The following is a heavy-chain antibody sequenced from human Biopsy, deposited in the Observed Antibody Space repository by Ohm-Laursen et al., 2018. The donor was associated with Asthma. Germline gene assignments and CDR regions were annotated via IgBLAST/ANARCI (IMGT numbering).Heavy chain of an antibody. J-gene: IGHJ4*02. Sequence: GTLSLTCTVSGGSITSSSYYWGWIRQPPGKGMEWIGSMYHSGSPYYHPSLKSRATISVDTSKNQLSLKMSSVTAADTAVYFCVRHQYSSSWSTFDYWGQGTLVTVSS. CDR2: MYHSGSP. D-gene: IGHD3-22*01. CDR3: VRHQYSSSWSTFDY. V-gene: IGHV4-39*01. CDR1: GGSITSSSYY.